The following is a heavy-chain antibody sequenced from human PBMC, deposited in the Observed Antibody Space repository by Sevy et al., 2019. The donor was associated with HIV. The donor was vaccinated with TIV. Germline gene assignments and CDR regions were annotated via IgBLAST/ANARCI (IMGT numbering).Heavy chain of an antibody. J-gene: IGHJ6*02. D-gene: IGHD2-2*01. CDR2: IWYDGSNK. Sequence: GRSLRLSCVASGFTFSSYGMHWVRQAPGKGLEWVAVIWYDGSNKYYADSVKGRFTISRDNSKNTLNLQMNILRAEDTAVYYCARAPSHIVGVDYYGMDVWGQGTTVTVSS. CDR1: GFTFSSYG. V-gene: IGHV3-33*01. CDR3: ARAPSHIVGVDYYGMDV.